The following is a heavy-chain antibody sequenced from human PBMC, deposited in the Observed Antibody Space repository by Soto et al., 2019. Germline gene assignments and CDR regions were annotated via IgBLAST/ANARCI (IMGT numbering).Heavy chain of an antibody. V-gene: IGHV5-51*01. D-gene: IGHD1-26*01. CDR2: IYPGDSDT. CDR1: GYSFTSYW. CDR3: ARGELDYFDY. Sequence: GGSLRLSCAASGYSFTSYWSGWVRQMPGKGLEWMGIIYPGDSDTRYSPSFQGQVTISADKSISTAYLQWSSLKASDTAMYYCARGELDYFDYWGQGTLVTVSS. J-gene: IGHJ4*02.